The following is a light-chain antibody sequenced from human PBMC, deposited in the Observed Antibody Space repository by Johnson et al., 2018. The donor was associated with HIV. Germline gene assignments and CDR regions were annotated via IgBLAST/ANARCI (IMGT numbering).Light chain of an antibody. CDR3: AAWDYSLNGYV. Sequence: QSVLTQPPSVSAAPGQKVTISCSGSSSNIGNNYVSWYQQLPGTAPKLLIYRNNQRPSGVPDRFSGSKSGTSASLAISGLRAEDEAHYYCAAWDYSLNGYVSGSGTKVTV. J-gene: IGLJ1*01. CDR1: SSNIGNNY. CDR2: RNN. V-gene: IGLV1-47*01.